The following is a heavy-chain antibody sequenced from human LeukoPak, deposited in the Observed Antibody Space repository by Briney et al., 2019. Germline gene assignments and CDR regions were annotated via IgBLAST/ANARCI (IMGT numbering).Heavy chain of an antibody. Sequence: HSGGSLRLSCAASGFTFSSYWVSWVRQAPGKGLEWVANIKQDGSEKYYVDSVKGRFTISRDNAKNSLYLQMNSLRAEDTAVYYCARGRNYFDYWGQGTLVTVSS. CDR1: GFTFSSYW. CDR3: ARGRNYFDY. V-gene: IGHV3-7*01. CDR2: IKQDGSEK. J-gene: IGHJ4*02.